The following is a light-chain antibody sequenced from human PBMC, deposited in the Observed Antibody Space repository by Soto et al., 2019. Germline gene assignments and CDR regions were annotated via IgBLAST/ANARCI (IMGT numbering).Light chain of an antibody. Sequence: DIQMTQSPSSLSASVGDRVTITCRASQSVSFWLAWYQQKPGKAPKLLIYKASTLESGVPSRFSGGGFGTEFTLNISSLQPDDDATYYCQQYQTFWTFGQGTKVYIK. J-gene: IGKJ1*01. CDR1: QSVSFW. V-gene: IGKV1-5*03. CDR3: QQYQTFWT. CDR2: KAS.